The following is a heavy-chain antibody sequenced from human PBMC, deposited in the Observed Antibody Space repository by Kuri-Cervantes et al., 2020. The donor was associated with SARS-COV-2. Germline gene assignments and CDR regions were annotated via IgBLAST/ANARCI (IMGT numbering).Heavy chain of an antibody. J-gene: IGHJ4*02. CDR3: ATVPQEGSPYFFDF. Sequence: GESLKISCTASGFTFRDYAMHWVRQAPGKGLEWVALISNDGKNKFYADSVKGRFTISRDNSQNTPYLQMSDLKGDDTAIYYCATVPQEGSPYFFDFWGQGTLVTVSS. CDR2: ISNDGKNK. V-gene: IGHV3-30*07. CDR1: GFTFRDYA.